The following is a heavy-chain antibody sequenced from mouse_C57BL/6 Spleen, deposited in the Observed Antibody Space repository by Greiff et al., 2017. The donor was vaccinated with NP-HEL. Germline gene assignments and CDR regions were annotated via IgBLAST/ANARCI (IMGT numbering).Heavy chain of an antibody. V-gene: IGHV1-55*01. CDR2: IYPGSGST. CDR1: GYTFTSYW. CDR3: GRYYGSSYGFHWDVDV. D-gene: IGHD1-1*01. J-gene: IGHJ1*03. Sequence: QVQLQQPGAELVKPGASVKMSCKASGYTFTSYWITWVKQRPGQGLEWIGDIYPGSGSTNYNEKFKSKATLTVDTSSSTAYMQLSSLTSEDSAVYYCGRYYGSSYGFHWDVDVWGTGTTVTVAS.